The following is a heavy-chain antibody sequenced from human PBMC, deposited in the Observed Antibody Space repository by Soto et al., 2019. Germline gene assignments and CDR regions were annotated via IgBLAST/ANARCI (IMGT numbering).Heavy chain of an antibody. Sequence: SETLSLTCAVYGGSFSGYYWSWIRQPPGKGLEWIGEINHSGSTNYNPSLKSRVTISVDTSKNQFSLKLSSVTAADTAVYYCASNPAMGYYYYYGMDVWGQGTTVT. CDR2: INHSGST. CDR1: GGSFSGYY. CDR3: ASNPAMGYYYYYGMDV. J-gene: IGHJ6*02. V-gene: IGHV4-34*01. D-gene: IGHD5-18*01.